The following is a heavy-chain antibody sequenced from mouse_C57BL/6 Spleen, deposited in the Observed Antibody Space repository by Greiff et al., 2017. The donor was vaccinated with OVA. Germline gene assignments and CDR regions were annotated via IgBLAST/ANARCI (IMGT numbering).Heavy chain of an antibody. CDR1: GYTFTSYW. CDR3: ARYADYAMDY. D-gene: IGHD6-5*01. CDR2: IYPGSGST. J-gene: IGHJ4*01. V-gene: IGHV1-55*01. Sequence: VQLQQPGAELVKPGASVKMSCKASGYTFTSYWITWVKQRPGQGLEWIGDIYPGSGSTNYNEKFKSKATLTVETSSSTAYMQLSSLTSEDSAVYYCARYADYAMDYWGQGTSVTVSS.